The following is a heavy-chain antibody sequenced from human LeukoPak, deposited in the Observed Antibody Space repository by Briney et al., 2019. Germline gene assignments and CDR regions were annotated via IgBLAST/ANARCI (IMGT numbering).Heavy chain of an antibody. D-gene: IGHD3-16*01. Sequence: KPSETLSLTCTVSGGSVSSGGYYWSWIRQPPQKGLEWIGYISDRGRTYYNPSLMSRLTISVDTSKNQFSLRLTSVTAADTAVYYCARASRLGQLSLGYWGQGTLVTVSS. V-gene: IGHV4-31*03. CDR3: ARASRLGQLSLGY. CDR1: GGSVSSGGYY. CDR2: ISDRGRT. J-gene: IGHJ4*02.